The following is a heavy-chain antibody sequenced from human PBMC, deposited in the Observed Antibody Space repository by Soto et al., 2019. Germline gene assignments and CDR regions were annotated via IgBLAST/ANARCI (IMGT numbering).Heavy chain of an antibody. CDR3: ARPCYYDSSGYYPDAFDI. V-gene: IGHV1-18*01. D-gene: IGHD3-22*01. Sequence: ASVKVSCKASGYTFTSYAMHWVRQAPGQRLEWMGWISAYNGNTNYAQKLQGRVTMTTDTSTSTAYMELRSLRSDDTAVYYCARPCYYDSSGYYPDAFDIWGQGTMVTVSS. J-gene: IGHJ3*02. CDR2: ISAYNGNT. CDR1: GYTFTSYA.